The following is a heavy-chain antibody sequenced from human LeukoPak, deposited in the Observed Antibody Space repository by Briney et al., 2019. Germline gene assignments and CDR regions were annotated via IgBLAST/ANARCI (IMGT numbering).Heavy chain of an antibody. CDR2: ISSSSSHT. CDR1: GFTFSSYS. D-gene: IGHD1-26*01. Sequence: PGGSLRLSCAASGFTFSSYSMNWVRQAPGKGLEWVSSISSSSSHTYYADSLRGRFTISRDNAKNSLYLQMNSLRVEDTAVYHCARTSTVFDYWGQGTLVTVSS. CDR3: ARTSTVFDY. V-gene: IGHV3-21*01. J-gene: IGHJ4*02.